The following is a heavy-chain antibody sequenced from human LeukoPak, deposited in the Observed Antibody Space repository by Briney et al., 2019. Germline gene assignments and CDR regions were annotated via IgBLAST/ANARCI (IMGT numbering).Heavy chain of an antibody. Sequence: PSETLSLTCAVYGGSFSGYYWSWIRQPPGKGLEWIGEINHSGSTNYNPSLKSRVTISVDTSKNQFSLKLSSVTAADTAVYYCARDPGRAAGYWYFDLWGRGTLVTVSS. V-gene: IGHV4-34*01. CDR3: ARDPGRAAGYWYFDL. J-gene: IGHJ2*01. D-gene: IGHD6-13*01. CDR1: GGSFSGYY. CDR2: INHSGST.